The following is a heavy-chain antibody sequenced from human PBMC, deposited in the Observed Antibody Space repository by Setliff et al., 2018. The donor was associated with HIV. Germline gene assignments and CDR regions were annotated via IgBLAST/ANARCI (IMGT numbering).Heavy chain of an antibody. CDR1: GFTFGDYA. Sequence: PGGSLRLSCTASGFTFGDYAVNWVRQAPGKGLEWLGFIRSKAYGGTTEYAASVKGRFTISRDDSKSIAYLQVHSLKTEDTAVYYCARAKFPDYWGQGTLVTVSS. D-gene: IGHD2-21*01. CDR2: IRSKAYGGTT. J-gene: IGHJ4*02. V-gene: IGHV3-49*04. CDR3: ARAKFPDY.